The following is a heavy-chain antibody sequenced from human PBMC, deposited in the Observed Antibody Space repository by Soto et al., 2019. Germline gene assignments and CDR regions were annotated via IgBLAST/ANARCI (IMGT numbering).Heavy chain of an antibody. J-gene: IGHJ4*02. CDR3: ATVVGGYLGH. D-gene: IGHD2-15*01. V-gene: IGHV1-69*12. Sequence: QVQLVQSGAEVKKPGSSVKVSCKASGGSFSNYAFNWVRQAPGRGLEWMGGVIPLFATANFPQRFQGRVTITADDSTSTAYMEMSSLRSEDTAVYYCATVVGGYLGHWGQGTLVTVSS. CDR2: VIPLFATA. CDR1: GGSFSNYA.